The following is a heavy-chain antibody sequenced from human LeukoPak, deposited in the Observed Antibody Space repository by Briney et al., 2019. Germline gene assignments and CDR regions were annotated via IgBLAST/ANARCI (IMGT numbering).Heavy chain of an antibody. D-gene: IGHD2-15*01. V-gene: IGHV3-33*01. CDR3: ASLYCSGGSCYSGLDAFDI. J-gene: IGHJ3*02. CDR2: IWYDGSNK. Sequence: QSGGSLRLSCAASGFTFRSYGMHWVRQAPGKGLEWVAVIWYDGSNKYHADSVKGRFSIFRDNSKNTLYLQMNSLRAEDTAVYYCASLYCSGGSCYSGLDAFDIWGQGTMVTVSS. CDR1: GFTFRSYG.